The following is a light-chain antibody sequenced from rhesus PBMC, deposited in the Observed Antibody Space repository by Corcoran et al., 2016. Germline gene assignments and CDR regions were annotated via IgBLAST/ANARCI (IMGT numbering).Light chain of an antibody. J-gene: IGKJ4*01. CDR1: QCISNW. V-gene: IGKV1-22*01. Sequence: DIQMTQSPASLSASVGDTVTITCRASQCISNWLDWYQQKPGQAPKLLFHRASSLQRGVPSRLRGSGSGTAFTLTICSLQAEDIATYDWLQYDSAPLTFGGGTKVELK. CDR2: RAS. CDR3: LQYDSAPLT.